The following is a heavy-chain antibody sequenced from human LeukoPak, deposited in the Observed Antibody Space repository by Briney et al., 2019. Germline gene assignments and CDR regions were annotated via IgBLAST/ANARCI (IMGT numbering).Heavy chain of an antibody. CDR1: GFTFSSYG. V-gene: IGHV3-30*02. J-gene: IGHJ4*02. CDR3: ARGTSLGYCRGGSCKKFDY. CDR2: IRYDGSNK. Sequence: GGSLRLSCAASGFTFSSYGMHWVRQAPGKGLEWVAFIRYDGSNKYYADSVKGRFTISRDNSKNTLYLQMNSLRPEDTAVYYCARGTSLGYCRGGSCKKFDYWGQGTLVTVSS. D-gene: IGHD2-15*01.